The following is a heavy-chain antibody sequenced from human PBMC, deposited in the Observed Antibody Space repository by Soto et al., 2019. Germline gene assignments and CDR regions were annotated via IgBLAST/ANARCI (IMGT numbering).Heavy chain of an antibody. CDR2: HRKRGNGYTT. CDR3: ARSGSSTSCYDC. V-gene: IGHV3-72*01. CDR1: GFTFSDHY. Sequence: PGGSLRLSCVASGFTFSDHYIAWVRQAPGKGLEWVGRHRKRGNGYTTDYAASVKGRFTISRDDSKNSLYLQMDSLKTEDTAVYYCARSGSSTSCYDCWGQGTLVTVSS. J-gene: IGHJ4*02. D-gene: IGHD2-2*01.